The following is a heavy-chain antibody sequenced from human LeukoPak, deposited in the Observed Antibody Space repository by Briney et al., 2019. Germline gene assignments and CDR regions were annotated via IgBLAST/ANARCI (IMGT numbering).Heavy chain of an antibody. Sequence: SETLSLTCAVSGGSISSSNWWSWVRQPPGKGLEWIGEIYHSGSTNYNPSLKSRATISVDKSKNQFSLKLSSVTAADTAVYYCANTGRSRYSSSWYYTYWGQGTLVTVSS. V-gene: IGHV4-4*02. CDR2: IYHSGST. J-gene: IGHJ4*02. CDR1: GGSISSSNW. CDR3: ANTGRSRYSSSWYYTY. D-gene: IGHD6-13*01.